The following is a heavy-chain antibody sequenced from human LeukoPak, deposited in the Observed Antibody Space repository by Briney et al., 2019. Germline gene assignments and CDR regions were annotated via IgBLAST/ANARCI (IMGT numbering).Heavy chain of an antibody. CDR3: ARVPTRNYDILTGYYVAYYYYYMDV. Sequence: ASVKLSCKASGYTFTSYDINWVRQATGQGLEWMGWMNPNSGNTGYAQKFQGRVTMTRNTSISTAYMELSSLRSEDTAVYYCARVPTRNYDILTGYYVAYYYYYMDVWGKGTTVTISS. D-gene: IGHD3-9*01. J-gene: IGHJ6*03. CDR2: MNPNSGNT. CDR1: GYTFTSYD. V-gene: IGHV1-8*01.